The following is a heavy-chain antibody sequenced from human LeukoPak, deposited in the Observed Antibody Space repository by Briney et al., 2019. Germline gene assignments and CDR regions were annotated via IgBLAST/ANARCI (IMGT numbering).Heavy chain of an antibody. Sequence: GGSPRLSCAASGFTLSSYWMSWVRQAPGKGLEWVANIKQDGSEKYYVDSVKGRFTISRDNAKNSLYLQMNSLRAEDTAVYYCAREKVYYNWFDPWGQGTLVTVSS. CDR3: AREKVYYNWFDP. D-gene: IGHD2-8*01. CDR2: IKQDGSEK. V-gene: IGHV3-7*03. J-gene: IGHJ5*02. CDR1: GFTLSSYW.